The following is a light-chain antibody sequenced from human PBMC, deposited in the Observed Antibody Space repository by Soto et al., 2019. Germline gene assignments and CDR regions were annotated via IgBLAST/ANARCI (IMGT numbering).Light chain of an antibody. CDR3: QQFGSSPPYI. CDR2: GAS. Sequence: EIVLTQSPGTLSLSPGERATLSCRASQSVSSSYLAWYQQKPGQAPRLLIYGASSRATGIPDRFSGSGSGTDFTLTISRLEPEDVAVYYCQQFGSSPPYIFGQGTKLEIK. V-gene: IGKV3-20*01. J-gene: IGKJ2*01. CDR1: QSVSSSY.